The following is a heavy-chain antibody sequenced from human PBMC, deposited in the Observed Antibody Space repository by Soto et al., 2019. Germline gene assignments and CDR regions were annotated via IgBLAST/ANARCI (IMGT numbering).Heavy chain of an antibody. CDR2: IDTDGGGT. CDR3: ATLFDL. CDR1: GFTLGSHR. J-gene: IGHJ5*02. V-gene: IGHV3-74*01. Sequence: DVQLVESGGGLVQPGGSLRVSCAASGFTLGSHRIHWVRQPPGKGLEWVSRIDTDGGGTSYADSVKGRFTISRDNAKNTVYLQMNGLRAEDTAVYYCATLFDLWGQGTLVTVSS.